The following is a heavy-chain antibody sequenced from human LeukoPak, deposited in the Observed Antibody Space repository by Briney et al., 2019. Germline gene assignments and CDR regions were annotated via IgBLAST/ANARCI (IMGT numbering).Heavy chain of an antibody. D-gene: IGHD4-23*01. J-gene: IGHJ1*01. CDR1: GFTFSNYA. Sequence: PGGSLRLSCTASGFTFSNYAMNWVRQAPGKGLEWVALISYDGSNKEYSDSVKGRFTISRDNPKNTMYLQMNSLRPEDAAMYYCVRERDGVNSAENFYHWDQGTLATVFS. CDR3: VRERDGVNSAENFYH. V-gene: IGHV3-30-3*01. CDR2: ISYDGSNK.